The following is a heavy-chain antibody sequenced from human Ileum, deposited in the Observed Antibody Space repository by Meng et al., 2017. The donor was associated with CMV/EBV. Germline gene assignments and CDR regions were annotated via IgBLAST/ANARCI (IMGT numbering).Heavy chain of an antibody. CDR3: ARNWNGIDY. V-gene: IGHV3-74*01. CDR1: VFTFSSHW. D-gene: IGHD1-1*01. CDR2: ISRDGRTT. Sequence: LSCAASVFTFSSHWMHWVRRVRGKGLVRISRISRDGRTTDYTDCVKGRFTASGDNAKNTLYLQMDSLRAEDTAVHYCARNWNGIDYWGQGILVTVSS. J-gene: IGHJ4*02.